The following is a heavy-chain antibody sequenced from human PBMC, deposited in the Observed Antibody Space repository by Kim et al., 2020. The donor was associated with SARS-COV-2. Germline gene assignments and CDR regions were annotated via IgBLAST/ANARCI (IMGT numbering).Heavy chain of an antibody. V-gene: IGHV4-34*01. CDR3: ARGHYVWGRYRGSYFDS. CDR1: GGSFSGYY. J-gene: IGHJ4*02. Sequence: SETLSLTCAVYGGSFSGYYWSWIRQPPGKGLEWIGEINHSGSTNYNPSLKSRVTISIDTSKNQSTLKLSSVTAADTAVYYCARGHYVWGRYRGSYFDSWGQGTLVTVSS. CDR2: INHSGST. D-gene: IGHD3-16*02.